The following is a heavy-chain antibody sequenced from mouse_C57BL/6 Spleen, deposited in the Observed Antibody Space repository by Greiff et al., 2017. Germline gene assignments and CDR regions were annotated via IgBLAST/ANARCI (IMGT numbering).Heavy chain of an antibody. CDR2: IYPRSGNT. Sequence: VQLQQSGAELARPGASVKLSCKASGYTFTSYGISWVKQRTGQGLEWIGEIYPRSGNTYYNEKFKGKATLTADKSSSTAYMELRSLTSEDSAVYFCARLGLRQGSYAMDYWGQGTSVTVSS. V-gene: IGHV1-81*01. CDR3: ARLGLRQGSYAMDY. J-gene: IGHJ4*01. D-gene: IGHD2-4*01. CDR1: GYTFTSYG.